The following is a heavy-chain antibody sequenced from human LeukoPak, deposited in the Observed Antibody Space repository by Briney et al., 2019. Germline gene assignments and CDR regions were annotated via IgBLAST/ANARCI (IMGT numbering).Heavy chain of an antibody. CDR1: GYTFTSYA. Sequence: ASVKVSCKASGYTFTSYAMHWVRQAPGQRLEWMGWINAGNGNTKYSQKFQGRVTITRDTSASTAYMELSSLRSEDTAVYYCARKFSSWYGMDVWGQGTTVTVSS. CDR2: INAGNGNT. CDR3: ARKFSSWYGMDV. J-gene: IGHJ6*02. D-gene: IGHD6-13*01. V-gene: IGHV1-3*01.